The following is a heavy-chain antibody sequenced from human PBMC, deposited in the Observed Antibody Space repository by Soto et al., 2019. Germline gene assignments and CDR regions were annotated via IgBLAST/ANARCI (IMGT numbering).Heavy chain of an antibody. V-gene: IGHV1-2*02. Sequence: GASVKVSCKASGYTFTGYYMHWVRQAPGQGLEWMGWINPNSGGTNYAQKFQGRVTMTRDTSISTAYMELSRLRSDDTAVYYCARDRMVVTAMPFDYRGQGTLVTVSS. CDR1: GYTFTGYY. CDR3: ARDRMVVTAMPFDY. J-gene: IGHJ4*02. CDR2: INPNSGGT. D-gene: IGHD2-21*02.